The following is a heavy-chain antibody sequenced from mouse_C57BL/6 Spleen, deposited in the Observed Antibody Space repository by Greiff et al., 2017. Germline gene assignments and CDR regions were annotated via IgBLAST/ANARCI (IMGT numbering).Heavy chain of an antibody. D-gene: IGHD2-5*01. CDR1: GFTFSDYY. J-gene: IGHJ4*01. CDR3: AREGYSNCAMDY. CDR2: INYDGSST. V-gene: IGHV5-16*01. Sequence: EVHLVESEGGLVQPGSSMKLSCTASGFTFSDYYMAWVRQVPEKGLEWVANINYDGSSTYYLDSLKSRFIVSRDKAENILYLQMSSLKSEDTATYYCAREGYSNCAMDYGGQGTSVTVSS.